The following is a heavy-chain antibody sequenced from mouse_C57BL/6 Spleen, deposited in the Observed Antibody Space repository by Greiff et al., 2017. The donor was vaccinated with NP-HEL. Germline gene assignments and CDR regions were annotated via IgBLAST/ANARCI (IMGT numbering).Heavy chain of an antibody. V-gene: IGHV1-59*01. CDR1: GYTFTSYW. Sequence: QVQLQQPGAELVRPGTSVKLSCKASGYTFTSYWMHWVKQRPGQGLEWIGVIDPSDSYTNYNQKFKGKATLTVDTSSSTAYMQLSSLTSEDSAVYYCGILYSTLAMDYWGQGTSVTVSS. J-gene: IGHJ4*01. D-gene: IGHD2-5*01. CDR3: GILYSTLAMDY. CDR2: IDPSDSYT.